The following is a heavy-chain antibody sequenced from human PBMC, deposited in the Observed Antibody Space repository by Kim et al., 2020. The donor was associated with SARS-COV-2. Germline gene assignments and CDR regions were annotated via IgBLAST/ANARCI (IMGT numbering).Heavy chain of an antibody. CDR2: GTP. V-gene: IGHV4-39*01. Sequence: GTPYSHPSLRIRVTISVDTSKNQFSLKLSSVTAADTAVYYCARQGVPLDYWGQGTLVTVSS. CDR3: ARQGVPLDY. D-gene: IGHD3-16*01. J-gene: IGHJ4*02.